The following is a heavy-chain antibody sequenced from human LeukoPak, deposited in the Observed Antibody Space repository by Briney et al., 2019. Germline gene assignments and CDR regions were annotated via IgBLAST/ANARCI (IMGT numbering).Heavy chain of an antibody. CDR1: GFTFSSYA. J-gene: IGHJ6*03. D-gene: IGHD6-19*01. Sequence: GGSLRLSCAASGFTFSSYAMSWVRQAPGKGLEWVSAISGSGGSTYYADSAKGRFTISRDNSKNTLYLQMNSLRADDTAVYYCAKMMGAVAGRYYYSYYMDVWGKGTTVTVSS. CDR2: ISGSGGST. CDR3: AKMMGAVAGRYYYSYYMDV. V-gene: IGHV3-23*01.